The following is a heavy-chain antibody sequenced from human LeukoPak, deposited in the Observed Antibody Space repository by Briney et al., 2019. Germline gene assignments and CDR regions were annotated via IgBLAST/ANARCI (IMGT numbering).Heavy chain of an antibody. D-gene: IGHD6-19*01. V-gene: IGHV3-33*01. Sequence: GGSLRLSCEASGFIFSNYGMHWVRQAPGKGLEWLALIWYDGQTKFYADSVKGRFTISRDNTGNTLFLHMTSLRGEDTAVYYCAREWGRIAVAGGPGYWGQGALVTVSS. J-gene: IGHJ4*02. CDR3: AREWGRIAVAGGPGY. CDR1: GFIFSNYG. CDR2: IWYDGQTK.